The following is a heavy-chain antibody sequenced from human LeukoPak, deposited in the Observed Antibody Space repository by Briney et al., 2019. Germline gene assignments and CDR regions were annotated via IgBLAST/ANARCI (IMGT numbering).Heavy chain of an antibody. D-gene: IGHD2-21*02. CDR1: GGSISSYY. Sequence: SETLSLTCTVSGGSISSYYWSWIRQPPGKGLEWLGYIYYSGSTYYNPSLKSRVTISVDTSKNQFSLKLSSVTAADTAVYYCARQSGDWAYYFDYWGQGTLVTVSS. J-gene: IGHJ4*02. CDR3: ARQSGDWAYYFDY. CDR2: IYYSGST. V-gene: IGHV4-59*08.